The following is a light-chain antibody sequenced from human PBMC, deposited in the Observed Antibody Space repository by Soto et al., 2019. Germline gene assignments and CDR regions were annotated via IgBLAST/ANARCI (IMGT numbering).Light chain of an antibody. J-gene: IGKJ1*01. CDR2: GAS. CDR1: QSVSNNY. Sequence: ESLVSESPGTVSLSQGESATLSCRASQSVSNNYLAWYQQTPGKAPRLLIYGASNRATGIPDRFSGGGAGTVFTLTISRLEPEDAAVYYCQQYGTSGTFGQGTKADI. CDR3: QQYGTSGT. V-gene: IGKV3-20*01.